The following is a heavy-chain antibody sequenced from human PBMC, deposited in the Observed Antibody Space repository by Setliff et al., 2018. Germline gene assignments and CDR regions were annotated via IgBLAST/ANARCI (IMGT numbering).Heavy chain of an antibody. V-gene: IGHV4-61*02. CDR3: ARTLYDYDILTGPGYYFDY. CDR2: IYTSGST. CDR1: GGSISSGSYY. D-gene: IGHD3-9*01. J-gene: IGHJ4*02. Sequence: SETLSLTCTVSGGSISSGSYYWSWIRQPAGKGLEWIGRIYTSGSTYYNPSLKSRVTISVDTSKNQFSLKLSSVTAADTAVYYCARTLYDYDILTGPGYYFDYWGQGTLVTVSS.